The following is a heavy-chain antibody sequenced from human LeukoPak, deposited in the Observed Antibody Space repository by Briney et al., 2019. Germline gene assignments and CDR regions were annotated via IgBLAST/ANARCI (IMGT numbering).Heavy chain of an antibody. CDR2: ISAYNGNT. CDR3: ARKGYYDILTGYFYYYYGMDV. J-gene: IGHJ6*02. CDR1: GGTFSSYA. V-gene: IGHV1-18*01. D-gene: IGHD3-9*01. Sequence: EASVTVSCKASGGTFSSYAISWVRQAPGQGLEWMGWISAYNGNTNYAQKLQGRVTMTTDTSTSTAYMELRSLRSDDTAVYYCARKGYYDILTGYFYYYYGMDVWGQGTTVTVSS.